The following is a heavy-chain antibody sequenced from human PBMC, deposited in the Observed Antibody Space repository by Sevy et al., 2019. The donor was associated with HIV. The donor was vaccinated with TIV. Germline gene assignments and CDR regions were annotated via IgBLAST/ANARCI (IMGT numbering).Heavy chain of an antibody. CDR3: AKDGRDGYTIERTFYY. CDR1: GFTFDDYA. CDR2: ISWNSGSI. D-gene: IGHD2-2*02. J-gene: IGHJ4*02. Sequence: GGSLRLSCAASGFTFDDYAMHWVRQAPGKGLEWVSGISWNSGSIGYAHSVKGRFTISRDNAKNSLYLQMNSLRAEDTALEYCAKDGRDGYTIERTFYYWGQGTLVTVSS. V-gene: IGHV3-9*01.